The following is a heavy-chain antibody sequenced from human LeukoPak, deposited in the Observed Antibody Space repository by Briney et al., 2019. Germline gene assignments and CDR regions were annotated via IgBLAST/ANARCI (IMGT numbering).Heavy chain of an antibody. J-gene: IGHJ4*02. D-gene: IGHD1-26*01. CDR3: ARDAPLPEWELLRSFDY. CDR2: IDHSGST. CDR1: GVSISSGGYY. V-gene: IGHV4-30-2*01. Sequence: SQTLSLTCTVSGVSISSGGYYWSWIRQPPGKGLEWIGYIDHSGSTYYNPSLKSRVTISVDRSKNQFSLKLSSVTAADTAVYYCARDAPLPEWELLRSFDYWGQGTLVTVSS.